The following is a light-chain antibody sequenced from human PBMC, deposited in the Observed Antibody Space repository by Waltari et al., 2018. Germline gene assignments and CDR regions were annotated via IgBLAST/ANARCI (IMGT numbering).Light chain of an antibody. CDR3: QQYDDAPFT. J-gene: IGKJ3*01. Sequence: DFQMTQSPSSLSASVGDTVTITCQASQSIDRLLAWYQQKPGKAPKPLIYEASSLESGVPSRFSGSGSGTEFTLTINTLRPEDFATYYCQQYDDAPFTFGPGTKLDVK. V-gene: IGKV1-5*01. CDR1: QSIDRL. CDR2: EAS.